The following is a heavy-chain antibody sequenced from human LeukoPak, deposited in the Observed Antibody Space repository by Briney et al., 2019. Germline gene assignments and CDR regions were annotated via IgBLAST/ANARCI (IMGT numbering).Heavy chain of an antibody. Sequence: ASVKVSCKASGYTFTNNYLHWVRQAPGQGLEWMGMIYPRDGSTSYAQNFQGRVTVTRDTSTTTVHMELRGLRSEDTAVYYCARDSRVAGNDYWGQGTLVTVSS. V-gene: IGHV1-46*01. CDR2: IYPRDGST. CDR3: ARDSRVAGNDY. D-gene: IGHD6-19*01. J-gene: IGHJ4*02. CDR1: GYTFTNNY.